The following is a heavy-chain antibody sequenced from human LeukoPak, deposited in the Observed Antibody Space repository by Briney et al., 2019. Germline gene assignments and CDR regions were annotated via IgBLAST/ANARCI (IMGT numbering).Heavy chain of an antibody. CDR1: GFTFSNYA. CDR3: ARDGGYGSGSYYTFDY. D-gene: IGHD3-10*01. CDR2: ITSGGSST. J-gene: IGHJ4*02. Sequence: PGGSLRLSCAASGFTFSNYAMNWVRQAPGKRLEWVSSITSGGSSTYFADSVRGRFTISRDDSKNTLYLHMNSLRVDDTAVYYCARDGGYGSGSYYTFDYWGQGTLVTVSS. V-gene: IGHV3-23*01.